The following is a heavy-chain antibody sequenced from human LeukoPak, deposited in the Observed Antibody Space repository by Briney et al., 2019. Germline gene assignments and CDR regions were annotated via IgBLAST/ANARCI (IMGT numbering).Heavy chain of an antibody. D-gene: IGHD2-15*01. CDR3: AKSRAIVVVVAATPLDY. J-gene: IGHJ4*02. CDR1: GFTFSSYA. Sequence: GGPLRLSCAASGFTFSSYAMSWVRQAPGKGLEWVSAISGSGGSTYYADSVKGRFTISRDNSKNTLYLQMNSLRAEDTAVYYCAKSRAIVVVVAATPLDYWGQGTLVTVSS. V-gene: IGHV3-23*01. CDR2: ISGSGGST.